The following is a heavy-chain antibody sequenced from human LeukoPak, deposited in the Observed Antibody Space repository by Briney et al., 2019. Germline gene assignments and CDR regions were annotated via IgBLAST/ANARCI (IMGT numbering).Heavy chain of an antibody. J-gene: IGHJ6*02. Sequence: GGSLRLSCAASGFTFSSFSMNWVRQAPGKGLEWVSYISSSSSTIYYADSVKGRFTSSRDKSKNTLYLQMNSLRAEDTALYYCAKCSSGGSCYRYGMEVWGQGTTVTVSS. CDR3: AKCSSGGSCYRYGMEV. CDR1: GFTFSSFS. V-gene: IGHV3-48*01. D-gene: IGHD2-15*01. CDR2: ISSSSSTI.